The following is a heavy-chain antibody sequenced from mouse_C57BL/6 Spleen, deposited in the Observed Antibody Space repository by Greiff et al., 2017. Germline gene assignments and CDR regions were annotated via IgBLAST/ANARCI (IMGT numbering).Heavy chain of an antibody. CDR3: ARQSSPYYYAMDY. CDR1: GYAFSSSW. Sequence: VKLQESGPELVKPGASVKISCKASGYAFSSSWMNWVKQRPGKGLEWIGRIYPGDGDTNYNGKFKGKATLTADKSSSTAYMQLSSLTSEDSAVYFCARQSSPYYYAMDYWGQGTSVTVAS. D-gene: IGHD1-1*01. J-gene: IGHJ4*01. V-gene: IGHV1-82*01. CDR2: IYPGDGDT.